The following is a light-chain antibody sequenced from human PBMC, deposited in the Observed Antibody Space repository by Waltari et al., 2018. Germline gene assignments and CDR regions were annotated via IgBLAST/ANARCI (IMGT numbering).Light chain of an antibody. CDR2: EVS. CDR3: VSYAAGSNYV. CDR1: SVDVGGYNY. J-gene: IGLJ1*01. Sequence: QSALTQPPSASGSPGQSATISCTGTSVDVGGYNYVSWYQHHPGTAPKVLIYEVSKRPSGVPDRFSGSKSGNTASLTVSGLQGEDEADYYCVSYAAGSNYVFGTGTKVTVL. V-gene: IGLV2-8*01.